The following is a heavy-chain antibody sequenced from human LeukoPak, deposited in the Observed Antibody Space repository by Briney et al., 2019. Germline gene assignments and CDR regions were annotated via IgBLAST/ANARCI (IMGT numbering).Heavy chain of an antibody. CDR3: ARDGGIVGATRYYYYMDV. D-gene: IGHD1-26*01. V-gene: IGHV3-7*01. CDR2: IRHDGSEI. J-gene: IGHJ6*03. Sequence: GGSLRLSCAASGFTFSRSWMTWVRQAPGKGLEWVANIRHDGSEINYVDSVKGRFTISRDNAKNSLYLQMNSLRAEDTAVYYCARDGGIVGATRYYYYMDVWGKGTTVTVSS. CDR1: GFTFSRSW.